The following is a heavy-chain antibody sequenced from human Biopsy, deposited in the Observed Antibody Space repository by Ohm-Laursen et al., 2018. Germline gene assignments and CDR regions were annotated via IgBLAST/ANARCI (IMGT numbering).Heavy chain of an antibody. CDR1: GGSLSGYS. Sequence: SDTLSLTWTVSGGSLSGYSWNWIRQPAGKGLEWIGRIYASETTHFNPSLRSRLIMSVDTSRNQFFLRLSSVTAADTAIYYCAREFTYNYGAKGALDIWGQGTKVTVSS. V-gene: IGHV4-4*07. D-gene: IGHD4/OR15-4a*01. CDR3: AREFTYNYGAKGALDI. J-gene: IGHJ3*02. CDR2: IYASETT.